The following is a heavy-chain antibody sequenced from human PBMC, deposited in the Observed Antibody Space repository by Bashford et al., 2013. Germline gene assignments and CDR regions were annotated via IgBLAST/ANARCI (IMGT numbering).Heavy chain of an antibody. J-gene: IGHJ4*02. CDR3: ARDLGRGKYFDY. Sequence: VRQAPGKGLEWVSGISGSGGSTHHADSVKGRFTISRDNSKNMLYLQMNSLSAEDTAVYYCARDLGRGKYFDYWGQGTLVTVSS. V-gene: IGHV3-23*01. CDR2: ISGSGGST. D-gene: IGHD1-26*01.